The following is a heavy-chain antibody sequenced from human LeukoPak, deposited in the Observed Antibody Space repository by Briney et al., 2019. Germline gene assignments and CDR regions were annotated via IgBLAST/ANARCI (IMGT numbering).Heavy chain of an antibody. D-gene: IGHD6-13*01. CDR1: SGSVSDGTYH. V-gene: IGHV4-39*07. CDR2: IDNRGRT. J-gene: IGHJ6*03. Sequence: SESLSLTCTVSSGSVSDGTYHWGWIRQPPGKGLEWIGIIDNRGRTYYNPSHKSRVTISIDTSKNQFSLKVSSVTAADTAVYYCARSKIAAPGGGYYYYMDVWGKGTTVTVSS. CDR3: ARSKIAAPGGGYYYYMDV.